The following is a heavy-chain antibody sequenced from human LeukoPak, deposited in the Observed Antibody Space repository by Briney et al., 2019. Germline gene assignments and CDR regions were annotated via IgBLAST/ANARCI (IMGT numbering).Heavy chain of an antibody. CDR2: ISAYNGNT. Sequence: ASVKVSCKASGYTFTSYGITWVRQAPGQGLEWMGWISAYNGNTNYAQRLQGRVTMTTDTSTSTAYMELRSLRSDDTAVYYCAREGLYSGSTMADYWGQGTLVTVSS. CDR1: GYTFTSYG. J-gene: IGHJ4*02. CDR3: AREGLYSGSTMADY. D-gene: IGHD1-26*01. V-gene: IGHV1-18*01.